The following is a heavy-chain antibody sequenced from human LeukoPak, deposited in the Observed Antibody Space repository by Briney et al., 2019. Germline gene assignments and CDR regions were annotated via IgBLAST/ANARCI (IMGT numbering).Heavy chain of an antibody. CDR1: GGSISSGGYS. CDR2: IYHSGST. V-gene: IGHV4-30-2*01. CDR3: ARGRSRAMFDY. Sequence: SETLPLTCAVSGGSISSGGYSWSWIRQPPGKGLEWIGYIYHSGSTYYDPSLKSRVTISVDRSKNQFSLKLSSVTAADTAVYYCARGRSRAMFDYWGQGTLVTVSS. J-gene: IGHJ4*02. D-gene: IGHD2-2*01.